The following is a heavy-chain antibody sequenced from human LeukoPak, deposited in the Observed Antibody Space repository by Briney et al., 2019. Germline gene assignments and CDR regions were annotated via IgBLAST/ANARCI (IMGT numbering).Heavy chain of an antibody. V-gene: IGHV4-39*01. D-gene: IGHD3-22*01. CDR1: GGSISSSSYY. CDR2: IYYSGST. Sequence: SETLSLTCTVSGGSISSSSYYWGWIRQPPGKGLEWIGSIYYSGSTYYNPSLKSRVTISVDTSKNQFSLKLSSVTAADTAVYYCARHTSSYYYDSSGYYTFDYWGQGTLVTVSS. CDR3: ARHTSSYYYDSSGYYTFDY. J-gene: IGHJ4*02.